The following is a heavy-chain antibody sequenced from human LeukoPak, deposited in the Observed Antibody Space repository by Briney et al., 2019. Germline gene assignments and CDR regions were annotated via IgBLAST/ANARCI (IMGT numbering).Heavy chain of an antibody. CDR1: SDSIRSYY. J-gene: IGHJ4*02. CDR2: IYSSGST. Sequence: SETLSLTCTVSSDSIRSYYWSWIRQPAGKGLEWIGRIYSSGSTNYSPSLKSRVTMSVDTSKNQISLKLSSVTAADTAVYCCASHRGYFYYLDYWGQGILVTVSS. CDR3: ASHRGYFYYLDY. V-gene: IGHV4-4*07. D-gene: IGHD3-10*01.